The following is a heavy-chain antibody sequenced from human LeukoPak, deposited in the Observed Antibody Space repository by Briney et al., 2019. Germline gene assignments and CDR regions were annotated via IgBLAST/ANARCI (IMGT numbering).Heavy chain of an antibody. CDR2: IYTSGST. J-gene: IGHJ4*02. D-gene: IGHD6-13*01. Sequence: PSETLSLTCTVSGGSISSGSYYWSWIRQPAGKGLEWIGRIYTSGSTNYNPSLKSRVTISVDTSKNQFPLKLSSVTAADTAVYYCAREGIAAAGTLFCWGQGTLVTVSS. CDR1: GGSISSGSYY. CDR3: AREGIAAAGTLFC. V-gene: IGHV4-61*02.